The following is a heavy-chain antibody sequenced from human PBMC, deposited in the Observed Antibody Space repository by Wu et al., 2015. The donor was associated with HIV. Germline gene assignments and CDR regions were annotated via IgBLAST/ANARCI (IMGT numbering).Heavy chain of an antibody. CDR1: GYTFTSYD. Sequence: QVQLVQSGAEVKKPGASVKVSCKASGYTFTSYDINWVRQATGQGLEWMGWINPYAGAVNYAWNFQGRVTLTRKSFDTDTGTAYMELSGLTSADTAVYYCMRRGLCDHCDEFTFQHWGQGTLVTVSS. J-gene: IGHJ1*01. CDR3: MRRGLCDHCDEFTFQH. V-gene: IGHV1-8*02. D-gene: IGHD2-21*01. CDR2: INPYAGAV.